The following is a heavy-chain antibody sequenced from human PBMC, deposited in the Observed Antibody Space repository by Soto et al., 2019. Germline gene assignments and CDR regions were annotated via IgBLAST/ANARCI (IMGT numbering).Heavy chain of an antibody. Sequence: ASVKVSCKASGYTFTSYGISWVRQAPGQGLEWMGWISAYNGNTNYAQKLQGRVTMTTDTSTSTAYMELRSLRSDDTAVYYCARDRRAVAGRSYFDSWGQGTLVTVSS. CDR3: ARDRRAVAGRSYFDS. CDR2: ISAYNGNT. J-gene: IGHJ4*02. CDR1: GYTFTSYG. V-gene: IGHV1-18*01. D-gene: IGHD6-19*01.